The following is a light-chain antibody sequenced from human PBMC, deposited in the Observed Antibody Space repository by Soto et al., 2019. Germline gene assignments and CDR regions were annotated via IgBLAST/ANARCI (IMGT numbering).Light chain of an antibody. CDR3: QQSYSTLPIT. V-gene: IGKV1-39*01. J-gene: IGKJ5*01. CDR1: QSISSY. Sequence: DMQMTQSQSSLSASVGDRVTITCRASQSISSYLNWYQQKPGKAPKLLIYAASSLQSGVPSRFSGSGSGTDFTLTISSLQPEDFATYYCQQSYSTLPITFGQGTRLEI. CDR2: AAS.